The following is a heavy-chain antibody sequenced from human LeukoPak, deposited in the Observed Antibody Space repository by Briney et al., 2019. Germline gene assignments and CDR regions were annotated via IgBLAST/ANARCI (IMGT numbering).Heavy chain of an antibody. J-gene: IGHJ4*02. CDR1: GLTFSSYA. V-gene: IGHV3-23*01. Sequence: GGSLRLSCAASGLTFSSYAMSWVRQAPGKGLEWVSAISGSGGSTYYADSVKGRFTIPRDNSKNTLYLQMNSLRAEDTAVYYCAKALRLGELSFSYWGQGTLVTVSS. D-gene: IGHD3-16*02. CDR2: ISGSGGST. CDR3: AKALRLGELSFSY.